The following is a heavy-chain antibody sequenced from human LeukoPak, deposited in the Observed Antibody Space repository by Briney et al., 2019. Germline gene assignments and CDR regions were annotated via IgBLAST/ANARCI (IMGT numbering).Heavy chain of an antibody. V-gene: IGHV1-69*13. CDR2: IIPIFGTA. D-gene: IGHD3-10*01. J-gene: IGHJ1*01. CDR3: ARDVRYYGSGRQGYFQH. CDR1: GGTFSSYA. Sequence: ASVKGSCKASGGTFSSYAISWVRQAPGQGLEWMGGIIPIFGTANYAQKFQGRVTITADESTSTAYMELSSLRSEDTAVYYCARDVRYYGSGRQGYFQHWGQGTLVTVSS.